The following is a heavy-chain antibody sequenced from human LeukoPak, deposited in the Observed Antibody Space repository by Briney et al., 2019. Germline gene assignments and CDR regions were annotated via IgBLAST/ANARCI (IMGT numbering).Heavy chain of an antibody. V-gene: IGHV3-33*01. J-gene: IGHJ4*02. CDR2: IWSDGSNK. CDR3: ARRRYSVYDFDY. Sequence: GGALRLCCAASGFTFSSYVMHWVRQAPGKVLEWVAVIWSDGSNKYYADSVKGRFTISRDNSKNTLDLQMKILRAEDAPVYYCARRRYSVYDFDYWGQGTLVTVSS. D-gene: IGHD5/OR15-5a*01. CDR1: GFTFSSYV.